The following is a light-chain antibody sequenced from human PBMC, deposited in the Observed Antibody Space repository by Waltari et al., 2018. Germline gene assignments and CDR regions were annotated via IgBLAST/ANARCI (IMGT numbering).Light chain of an antibody. Sequence: DIVMTQSPDSLAVSLGERATISCKSSQSLFHTSYKKNYLSWYQQKPGQPPKILIYWASSRESGFPDRFSGSGSGTDFTLTSSSLQAEDVAVYYCLQYRNFPLTFGGGTKVEIK. J-gene: IGKJ4*01. V-gene: IGKV4-1*01. CDR1: QSLFHTSYKKNY. CDR3: LQYRNFPLT. CDR2: WAS.